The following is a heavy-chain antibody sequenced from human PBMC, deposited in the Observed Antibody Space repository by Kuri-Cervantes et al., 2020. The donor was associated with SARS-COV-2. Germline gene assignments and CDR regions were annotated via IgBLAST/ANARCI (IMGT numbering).Heavy chain of an antibody. J-gene: IGHJ4*02. CDR2: ISWNSGSI. D-gene: IGHD3-10*01. CDR1: GFTFDDYA. V-gene: IGHV3-9*01. Sequence: SLKISCAASGFTFDDYAMHWVRQAPGKGLEWVSGISWNSGSIGYADSVKGRFTISRDNAKNSLYLQMNSLRAEDTAVYYCARLGGGQWGQGTLVTVSS. CDR3: ARLGGGQ.